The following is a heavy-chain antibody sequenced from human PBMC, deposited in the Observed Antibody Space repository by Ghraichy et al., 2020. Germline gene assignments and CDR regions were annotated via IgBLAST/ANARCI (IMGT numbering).Heavy chain of an antibody. CDR3: ARATYANYGMDV. D-gene: IGHD4-17*01. Sequence: SETLSLTCTVSGGSVSSGSYYWSWIRQPPGKGLEWIGYIYYSGSTNYNPSLKSRVTISVDTSKNQFSLKLSSVTAADTAVYYCARATYANYGMDVWGQGTTVTDSS. CDR1: GGSVSSGSYY. V-gene: IGHV4-61*01. J-gene: IGHJ6*02. CDR2: IYYSGST.